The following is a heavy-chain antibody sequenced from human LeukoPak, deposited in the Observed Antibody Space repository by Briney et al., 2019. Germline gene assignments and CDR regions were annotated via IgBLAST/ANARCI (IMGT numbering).Heavy chain of an antibody. V-gene: IGHV3-23*01. Sequence: GGSLRLSCAASGLTFSSYAMSWVRQAPGKGLEWVSAISGSGGSTYYADSVKGRFTISRDNSKNTLYLQMSSLRAEDTAVYYCAKGVSAIVATRSGEALDYWGQGTLVTVSS. CDR2: ISGSGGST. D-gene: IGHD5-12*01. CDR1: GLTFSSYA. J-gene: IGHJ4*02. CDR3: AKGVSAIVATRSGEALDY.